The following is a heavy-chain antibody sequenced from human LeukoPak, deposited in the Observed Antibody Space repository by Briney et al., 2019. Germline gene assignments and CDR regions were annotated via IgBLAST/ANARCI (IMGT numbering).Heavy chain of an antibody. J-gene: IGHJ2*01. V-gene: IGHV4-4*07. CDR3: ARDLSVAGTKEKYDWYFDL. Sequence: KPSETLSLTCTGSGGSITGYYWSWIRQPAGKGLEWIGRIYTRGSTNYNPSLKSRVTMSVDTSKNQFSLRLSSVTAADTAVYYCARDLSVAGTKEKYDWYFDLWGRGTLVTVSS. CDR2: IYTRGST. D-gene: IGHD6-19*01. CDR1: GGSITGYY.